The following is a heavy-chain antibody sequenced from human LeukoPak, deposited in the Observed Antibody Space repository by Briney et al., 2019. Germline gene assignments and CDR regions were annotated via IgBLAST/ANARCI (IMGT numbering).Heavy chain of an antibody. Sequence: VASVKVSCKASGGTFSSYAITWVRQAPGQGREWMGRIIPIFGTANYAQKFQGRVTITTDESTSTAYMELSTLRSDDTAVYYCARERPPGDSSNWFLEGYFDIWGRGTLVTVSS. D-gene: IGHD6-13*01. CDR2: IIPIFGTA. CDR3: ARERPPGDSSNWFLEGYFDI. V-gene: IGHV1-69*05. CDR1: GGTFSSYA. J-gene: IGHJ4*02.